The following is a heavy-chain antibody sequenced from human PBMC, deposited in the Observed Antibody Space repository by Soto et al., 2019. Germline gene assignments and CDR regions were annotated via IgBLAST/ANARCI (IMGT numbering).Heavy chain of an antibody. CDR1: GGSISVSSNY. CDR3: ARERVDDSSGYYSLDY. D-gene: IGHD3-22*01. CDR2: IYYSGST. V-gene: IGHV4-39*07. J-gene: IGHJ4*02. Sequence: SETLSLTCTVSGGSISVSSNYWGWIRQPPGKGLEWIGSIYYSGSTYYNPSLKSRVTISVDTSKNQFSLKLSSVTAADTAVYYCARERVDDSSGYYSLDYWGQGTLVTVSS.